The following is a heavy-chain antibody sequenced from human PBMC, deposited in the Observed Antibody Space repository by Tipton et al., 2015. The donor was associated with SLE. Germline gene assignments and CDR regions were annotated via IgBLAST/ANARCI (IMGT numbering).Heavy chain of an antibody. J-gene: IGHJ1*01. CDR1: GVSITSSDYY. D-gene: IGHD5-12*01. V-gene: IGHV4-39*01. CDR2: IYYSSGTK. Sequence: TLSLTCTVSGVSITSSDYYWAWIRQPPWEGMQWIGNIYYSSGTKYYNPSLRGRVTVSLDTTKNQFSLTLNSVTAADTAVYYCATNGHGETYEFFTEYLRHWGQGTLVTVSS. CDR3: ATNGHGETYEFFTEYLRH.